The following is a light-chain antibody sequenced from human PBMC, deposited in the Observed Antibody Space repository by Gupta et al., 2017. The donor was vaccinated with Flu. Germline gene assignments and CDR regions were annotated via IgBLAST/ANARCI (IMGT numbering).Light chain of an antibody. Sequence: QTVLTQQPSASGAPGQRVTISCTGSSSNIGAGYDVHWYQQLPGTAPKLLIYGNRTRPSGVPDRFSGSKSGTSASLAITGLQAEDEADYYCQSYDSSLSGWVFGGGTKLTVL. CDR3: QSYDSSLSGWV. CDR2: GNR. J-gene: IGLJ3*02. V-gene: IGLV1-40*01. CDR1: SSNIGAGYD.